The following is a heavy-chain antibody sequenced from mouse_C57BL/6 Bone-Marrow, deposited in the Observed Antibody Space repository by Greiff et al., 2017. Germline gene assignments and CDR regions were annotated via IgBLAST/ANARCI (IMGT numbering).Heavy chain of an antibody. D-gene: IGHD1-1*02. V-gene: IGHV10-3*01. CDR1: GFTFNTYA. Sequence: EVMLVESGGGLVQPKGSLKLSCAASGFTFNTYAMHWVRQAPGKGLEWVARIRSKSSNYATYYADSVTDRFTISREYSQSMLYLQINNLKTEVTAMYYCVRDGVAWFAYWVQGTLVTVSA. CDR3: VRDGVAWFAY. J-gene: IGHJ3*01. CDR2: IRSKSSNYAT.